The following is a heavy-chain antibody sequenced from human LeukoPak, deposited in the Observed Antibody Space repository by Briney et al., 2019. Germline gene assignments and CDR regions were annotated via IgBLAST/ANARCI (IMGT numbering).Heavy chain of an antibody. V-gene: IGHV4-30-2*01. Sequence: SETLSLTCAVSGGSISSGGYSWSWIRQPPGKGLEWIGYIYHSGSTYYNPSLKSRVTISVDRSKNQFSLKLSSVTVADTAVYYCAREVVESAFDIWGQGTMVTVSS. CDR2: IYHSGST. J-gene: IGHJ3*02. D-gene: IGHD2-2*01. CDR1: GGSISSGGYS. CDR3: AREVVESAFDI.